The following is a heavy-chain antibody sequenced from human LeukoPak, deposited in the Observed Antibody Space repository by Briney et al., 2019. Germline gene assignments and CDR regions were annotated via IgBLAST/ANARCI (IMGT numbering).Heavy chain of an antibody. Sequence: SETLSLTCTVSGYSISSGYYWGWIRQPPGKGLEWIGSIYYSGSTYYNPSLKSRVTISVDTSKNQFSLKLSSVTAADTAVYCCARGVLWFGELLYPDYWGQGTLVTVSS. CDR1: GYSISSGYY. J-gene: IGHJ4*02. D-gene: IGHD3-10*01. CDR2: IYYSGST. CDR3: ARGVLWFGELLYPDY. V-gene: IGHV4-38-2*02.